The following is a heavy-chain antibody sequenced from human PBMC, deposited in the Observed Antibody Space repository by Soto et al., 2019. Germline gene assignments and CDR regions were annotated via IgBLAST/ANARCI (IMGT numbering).Heavy chain of an antibody. Sequence: SETLSLTCALYGGSFSGYYWSWIRQPPGKGLEWIGEINHSGSTNYNPSLKSRVTISVDTSKNQFSLKLSSVTAADTAVYYCARRRSFTIFGVVISYYYGMDVWGQGTTVTVSS. V-gene: IGHV4-34*01. D-gene: IGHD3-3*01. CDR1: GGSFSGYY. CDR2: INHSGST. J-gene: IGHJ6*02. CDR3: ARRRSFTIFGVVISYYYGMDV.